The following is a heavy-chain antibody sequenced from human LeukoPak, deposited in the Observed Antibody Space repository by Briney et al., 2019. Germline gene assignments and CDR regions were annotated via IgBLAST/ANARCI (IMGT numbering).Heavy chain of an antibody. D-gene: IGHD3-22*01. J-gene: IGHJ4*02. Sequence: GGSLRLSCAASGFTFSDYYMSWIRQAPGKGLEWVSYISSSGSTIYYADSVKGRFTISRDNAKNSLYLQMNSLRAEDTAVYYCARVEHYYDSSGYHFDYWGQGTLATVSS. V-gene: IGHV3-11*01. CDR3: ARVEHYYDSSGYHFDY. CDR1: GFTFSDYY. CDR2: ISSSGSTI.